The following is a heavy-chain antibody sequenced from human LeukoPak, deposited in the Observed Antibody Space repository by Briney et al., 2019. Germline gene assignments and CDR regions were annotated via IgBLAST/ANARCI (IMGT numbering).Heavy chain of an antibody. J-gene: IGHJ5*02. D-gene: IGHD6-13*01. CDR2: IYYSETT. Sequence: SETLSLTCTVSGASISSSTYQWGWIRLPPGKGLDWIGTIYYSETTYYNPSLKSRLTISIDMSKKQFSLKLSSVTAADTAVYYCARHDGTPALNWFDPWGQGTLVTVSS. CDR3: ARHDGTPALNWFDP. V-gene: IGHV4-39*01. CDR1: GASISSSTYQ.